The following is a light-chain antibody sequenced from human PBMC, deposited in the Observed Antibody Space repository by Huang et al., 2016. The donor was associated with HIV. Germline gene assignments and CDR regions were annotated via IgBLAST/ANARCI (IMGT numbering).Light chain of an antibody. CDR3: QHFDNLALT. J-gene: IGKJ4*01. V-gene: IGKV1-33*01. CDR2: DAS. CDR1: QEISNY. Sequence: DIQMTQSPSSLSASVGDRVTITCQASQEISNYLNCYQQKPGKAPKLLIYDASNLETGVPSRFSGSGSGTDFTFTISSLQPEDIATYYCQHFDNLALTFGGGTKVQIK.